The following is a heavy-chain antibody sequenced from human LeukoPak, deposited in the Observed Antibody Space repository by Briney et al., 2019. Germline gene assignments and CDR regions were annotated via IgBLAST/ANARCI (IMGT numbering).Heavy chain of an antibody. Sequence: GGSLRLSCAASGFTFSSYAMHWVRQAPGKGLEWVSSISSNSIYIYYADSLKGRFTISRDNAKNSLYLQMNSLRAEDTAVYYCARVREGWFDPWGQGTLVTVSS. V-gene: IGHV3-21*01. D-gene: IGHD3-3*01. CDR1: GFTFSSYA. CDR3: ARVREGWFDP. CDR2: ISSNSIYI. J-gene: IGHJ5*02.